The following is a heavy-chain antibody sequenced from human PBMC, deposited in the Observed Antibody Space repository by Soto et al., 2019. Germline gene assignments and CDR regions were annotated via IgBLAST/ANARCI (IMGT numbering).Heavy chain of an antibody. J-gene: IGHJ6*03. Sequence: GGSLRLSCAASGFLFNDYAMTWVRQAPGKGLEWVSAISGNGRNEYYADSVKGRFTISRDSSENMMSLQMNGLRAEDTAKYYCVKGMNYYYYYMDVWGKGTTVTVSS. CDR3: VKGMNYYYYYMDV. V-gene: IGHV3-23*01. CDR1: GFLFNDYA. CDR2: ISGNGRNE.